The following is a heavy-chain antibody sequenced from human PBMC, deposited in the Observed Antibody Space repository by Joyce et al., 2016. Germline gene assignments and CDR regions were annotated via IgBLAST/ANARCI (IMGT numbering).Heavy chain of an antibody. D-gene: IGHD6-19*01. CDR3: ARSQWLAPLMY. Sequence: QVQLQQWGAGLLKPSETLSLTCAVSGWPFRGFFWTCVRQPPGKGLEWIGDINNRVVTNYNPSLKPRVTFSVDTSKNQYSLKFTSLSAADTAVYYCARSQWLAPLMYWGQGTPVTVSS. CDR2: INNRVVT. J-gene: IGHJ4*02. V-gene: IGHV4-34*01. CDR1: GWPFRGFF.